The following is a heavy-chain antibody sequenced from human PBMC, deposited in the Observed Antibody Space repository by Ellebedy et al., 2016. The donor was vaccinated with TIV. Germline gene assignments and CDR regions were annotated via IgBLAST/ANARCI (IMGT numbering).Heavy chain of an antibody. CDR1: GYTFTSYD. V-gene: IGHV1-8*01. CDR3: ACRAASLRYCSSTSCYAFDI. Sequence: ASVKVSXXASGYTFTSYDINWVRQATGQGLEWMGWMNPNSGNTGYAQKFQGRVTMTRNTSISTAYMELSSLRSEDTAVYYCACRAASLRYCSSTSCYAFDIWGQGTMVTVSS. J-gene: IGHJ3*02. CDR2: MNPNSGNT. D-gene: IGHD2-2*01.